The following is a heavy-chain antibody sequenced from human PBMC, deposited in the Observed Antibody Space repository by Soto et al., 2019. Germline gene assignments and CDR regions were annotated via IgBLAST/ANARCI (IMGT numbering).Heavy chain of an antibody. CDR2: ISGTGGST. Sequence: GGSLRLSCAASGFTFNNYAMNWVRQAPGKGLEWVATISGTGGSTYYADSVKGRFTISRDNSKNTLYLQMNSLRVEDTAVYYCAKDRLGGIFDYWGQGTQVPVSS. CDR3: AKDRLGGIFDY. J-gene: IGHJ4*02. CDR1: GFTFNNYA. D-gene: IGHD1-20*01. V-gene: IGHV3-23*01.